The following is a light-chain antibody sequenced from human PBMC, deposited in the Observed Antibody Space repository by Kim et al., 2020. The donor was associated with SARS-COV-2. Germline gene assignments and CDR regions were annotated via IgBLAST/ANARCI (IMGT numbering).Light chain of an antibody. J-gene: IGLJ2*01. CDR3: SSWDDSLNAVV. CDR2: YND. Sequence: GQRVTMSWSGSSSNIGRNAVNWCQQLPGTAPKLLIYYNDQRPSGVPDRFSGSKSGTSASLAISGLQSEDEADYYCSSWDDSLNAVVFGGGTQLTVL. V-gene: IGLV1-44*01. CDR1: SSNIGRNA.